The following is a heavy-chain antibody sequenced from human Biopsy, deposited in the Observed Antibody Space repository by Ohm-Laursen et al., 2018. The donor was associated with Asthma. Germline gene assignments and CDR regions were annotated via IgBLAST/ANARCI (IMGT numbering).Heavy chain of an antibody. CDR2: ISYDGSKK. CDR3: AKGRYKWNDGYYGLDV. Sequence: SLRPSCTASGFTFSGYALHWVRQAPGKGLEWVAVISYDGSKKEYGDSVKGRFTISRDNSKDTVYLQMNSLRAEDTAVYYCAKGRYKWNDGYYGLDVWGQGTTVTVS. CDR1: GFTFSGYA. V-gene: IGHV3-30*18. J-gene: IGHJ6*02. D-gene: IGHD1-20*01.